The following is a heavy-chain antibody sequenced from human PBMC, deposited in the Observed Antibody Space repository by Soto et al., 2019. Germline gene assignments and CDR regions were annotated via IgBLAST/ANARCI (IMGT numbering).Heavy chain of an antibody. V-gene: IGHV3-21*06. Sequence: GGSLRLSCAASGFTFSRYGMNWLRQAPGKGLEWVASISSSTSYVYYADSVKGRFSTSRDNAKNILYLEMYGLRTEDTAVYYCARDTYEGRVGNWFESWGQGTLVTVSA. CDR2: ISSSTSYV. CDR1: GFTFSRYG. CDR3: ARDTYEGRVGNWFES. J-gene: IGHJ5*01. D-gene: IGHD5-12*01.